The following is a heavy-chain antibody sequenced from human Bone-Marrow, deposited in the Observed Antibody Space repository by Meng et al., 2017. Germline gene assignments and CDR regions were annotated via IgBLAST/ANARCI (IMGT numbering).Heavy chain of an antibody. CDR2: IDPNNDHT. D-gene: IGHD6-13*01. J-gene: IGHJ4*02. CDR1: AYTFAAYW. V-gene: IGHV1-2*06. CDR3: ARDEDISAAGKLFGDY. Sequence: QGHLVQSRPEVKNPGSSTTRSCKPSAYTFAAYWIHWLRQAPGQGLEWMGRIDPNNDHTQYAQNFQGRVTMTSDTSISTVYMELNGLRSDDTAVYYCARDEDISAAGKLFGDYWGQGTLVTVSS.